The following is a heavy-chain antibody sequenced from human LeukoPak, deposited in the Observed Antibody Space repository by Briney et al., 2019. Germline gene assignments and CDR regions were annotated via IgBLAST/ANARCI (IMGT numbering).Heavy chain of an antibody. CDR2: ISSSSSYT. Sequence: GGSLRLSCAASGFTFSTYTMNWVRQAPGKGLEWVPSISSSSSYTYYADSVKGRFTISRDNAKNSLYLQMNSLRAEDTAVYYCARDYYGDYAFDYWGQGTLVTVSS. J-gene: IGHJ4*02. CDR3: ARDYYGDYAFDY. CDR1: GFTFSTYT. V-gene: IGHV3-21*01. D-gene: IGHD4-17*01.